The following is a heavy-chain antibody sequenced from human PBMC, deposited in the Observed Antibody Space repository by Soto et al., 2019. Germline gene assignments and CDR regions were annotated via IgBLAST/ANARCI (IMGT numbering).Heavy chain of an antibody. CDR3: ARVSGSYDYGRYG. J-gene: IGHJ6*02. CDR1: GVSISSRDG. V-gene: IGHV4-4*02. Sequence: QVQLQESGPGLVKPSGTLSLTCAVSGVSISSRDGWSGVRQPPGKGLEGSGESYQRGSTNYNPSRNSAVTISVSTSKHQSSLQPSSGTAADTAAYSCARVSGSYDYGRYGWGQGTTVTVSS. CDR2: SYQRGST. D-gene: IGHD1-26*01.